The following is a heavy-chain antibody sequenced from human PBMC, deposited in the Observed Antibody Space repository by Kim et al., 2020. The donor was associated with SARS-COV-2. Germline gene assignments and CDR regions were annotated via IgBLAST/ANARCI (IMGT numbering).Heavy chain of an antibody. V-gene: IGHV1-69*13. Sequence: SVKVSCKASGGTFSSYAISWVRQAPGQGLEWMGGIIPIFGTANYAQKFQGRVTITADESTSTAYMELSSLRSEDTAVYYCARREYYDILTGYYKTAWGYYYYGMDVWGQGTTVTVSS. CDR2: IIPIFGTA. CDR1: GGTFSSYA. J-gene: IGHJ6*02. CDR3: ARREYYDILTGYYKTAWGYYYYGMDV. D-gene: IGHD3-9*01.